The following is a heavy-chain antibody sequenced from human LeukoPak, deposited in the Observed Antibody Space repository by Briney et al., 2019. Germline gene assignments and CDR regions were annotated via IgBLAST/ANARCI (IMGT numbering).Heavy chain of an antibody. CDR1: GFTFSSYS. CDR3: ARAYSERYGLGYYYMDV. D-gene: IGHD1-26*01. CDR2: ISSSSSYI. Sequence: GRSLRLSCAASGFTFSSYSMNWVRQAPGKGLERVSSISSSSSYIYYADSVKGRFTISRDNAKKSLYLRMNSLRVEDTAVYYCARAYSERYGLGYYYMDVWGKGTTVTVSS. V-gene: IGHV3-21*01. J-gene: IGHJ6*03.